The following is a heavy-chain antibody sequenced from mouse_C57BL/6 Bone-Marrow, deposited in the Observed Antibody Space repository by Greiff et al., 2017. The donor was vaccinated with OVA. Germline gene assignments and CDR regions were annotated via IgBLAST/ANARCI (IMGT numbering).Heavy chain of an antibody. Sequence: EVQLQQSGPVLVKPGASVKMSCKASGYSFTDYYMNWVKQSHGKSLEWIGVINPYNGGTSYNQKFKGKATLTVDKSSSTAYMELNSLTSEDSAVYYCARRAYGSGYDFDYWGQGTTLTVSS. D-gene: IGHD1-1*01. J-gene: IGHJ2*01. V-gene: IGHV1-19*01. CDR3: ARRAYGSGYDFDY. CDR2: INPYNGGT. CDR1: GYSFTDYY.